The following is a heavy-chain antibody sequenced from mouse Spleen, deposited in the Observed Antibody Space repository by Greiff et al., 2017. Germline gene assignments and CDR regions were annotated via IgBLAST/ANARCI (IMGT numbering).Heavy chain of an antibody. Sequence: EVKVVESGGGLVKLGGSLKLSCAASGFTFSSYAMSWVRQTPEKRLEWVATISSGGGNTYYPDSVKGRFTISRDNAKNTLYLQMSSLKSEDTAMYYCARGNYGNYLAWFAYWGQGTLVTVSA. V-gene: IGHV5-9*04. CDR2: ISSGGGNT. J-gene: IGHJ3*01. CDR1: GFTFSSYA. CDR3: ARGNYGNYLAWFAY. D-gene: IGHD2-1*01.